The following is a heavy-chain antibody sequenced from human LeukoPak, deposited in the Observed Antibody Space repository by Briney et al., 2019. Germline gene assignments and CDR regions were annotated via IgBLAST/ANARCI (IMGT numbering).Heavy chain of an antibody. V-gene: IGHV5-51*01. D-gene: IGHD3-22*01. Sequence: KAGESLKISCKGSGYSFTSYWIGWVRQMPGKGLEWMGIIYPGDSDTRYSPSFQGQVTISADKSISTAYLQWSSLKASDTAMYYCARRSPSGYYSGNAFDIWGQGTMVTVSS. CDR2: IYPGDSDT. CDR3: ARRSPSGYYSGNAFDI. CDR1: GYSFTSYW. J-gene: IGHJ3*02.